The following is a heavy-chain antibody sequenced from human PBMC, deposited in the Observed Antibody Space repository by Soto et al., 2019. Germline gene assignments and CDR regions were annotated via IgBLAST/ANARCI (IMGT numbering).Heavy chain of an antibody. V-gene: IGHV4-30-4*01. CDR3: AREGTAMGLGDAFDI. Sequence: QVQLQESGPGLVKPSQTLSLTCTVSGGSISSGDYYCSWIRQPPGKGLEWIGYLYYSGSTYYNPSLTSRVTISLDTSKNQFSLKLRSMTAADTAVYYCAREGTAMGLGDAFDIWGQGTMVTVSS. CDR2: LYYSGST. D-gene: IGHD5-18*01. J-gene: IGHJ3*02. CDR1: GGSISSGDYY.